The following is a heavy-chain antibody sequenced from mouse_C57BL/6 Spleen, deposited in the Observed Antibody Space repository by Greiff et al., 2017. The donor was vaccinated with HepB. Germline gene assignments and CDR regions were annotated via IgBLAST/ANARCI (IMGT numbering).Heavy chain of an antibody. CDR1: GYTFTDYE. V-gene: IGHV1-15*01. CDR2: IDPETGGT. CDR3: TRIRYYGSSYWYFDV. Sequence: VKLMESGAELVRPGASVTLSCKASGYTFTDYEMHWVKQTPVHGLEWIGAIDPETGGTAYNQKFKGKAILTADKSSSTAYMELRSLTSEDSAVYYCTRIRYYGSSYWYFDVWGTGTTVTVSS. D-gene: IGHD1-1*01. J-gene: IGHJ1*03.